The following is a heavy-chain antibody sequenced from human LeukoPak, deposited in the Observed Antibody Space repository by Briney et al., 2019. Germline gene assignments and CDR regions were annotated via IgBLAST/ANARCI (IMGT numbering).Heavy chain of an antibody. CDR3: ARLAAISGSDYPDD. Sequence: SETLSLTCTVSGVSISSYYWSWIRQPPGKGLEWIGYIFYSGNTIYNPSLRSRVTISADTSKNHFFLRLRSVTAADTAVYYCARLAAISGSDYPDDWGQGTLVTVSS. V-gene: IGHV4-59*08. CDR1: GVSISSYY. CDR2: IFYSGNT. J-gene: IGHJ4*02. D-gene: IGHD6-25*01.